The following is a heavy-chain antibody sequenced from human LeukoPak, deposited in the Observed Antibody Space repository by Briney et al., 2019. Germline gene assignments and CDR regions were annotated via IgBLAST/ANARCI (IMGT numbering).Heavy chain of an antibody. CDR1: GFIFSRYA. CDR3: TRIGSGSHTGY. D-gene: IGHD3-10*01. Sequence: HSGGSLRLSCVASGFIFSRYAMHWVRQAPGKGLEYVSSISGDGYTTFYGNSVRGRFTISRDNSKNTLYLQMGSLRADDMAVYYCTRIGSGSHTGYWGQGTLVTVSS. CDR2: ISGDGYTT. J-gene: IGHJ4*02. V-gene: IGHV3-64*01.